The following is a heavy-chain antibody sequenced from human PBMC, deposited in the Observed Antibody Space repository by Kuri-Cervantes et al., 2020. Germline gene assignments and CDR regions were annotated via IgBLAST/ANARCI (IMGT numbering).Heavy chain of an antibody. CDR2: INHSGST. CDR3: ARDTSSGSLGYYYYGMDV. D-gene: IGHD3-10*01. CDR1: GGSISSGNYY. V-gene: IGHV4-39*07. J-gene: IGHJ6*02. Sequence: GSLRLSCTVSGGSISSGNYYWGWIRQAPGKGLEWIGEINHSGSTDYNPSLKSRVTISVDTSKNQFSLKLSSVTAADTAVYYCARDTSSGSLGYYYYGMDVWGQGTTVTVSS.